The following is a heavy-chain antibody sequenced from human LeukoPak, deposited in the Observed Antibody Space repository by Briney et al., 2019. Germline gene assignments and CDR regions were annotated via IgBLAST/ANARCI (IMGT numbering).Heavy chain of an antibody. J-gene: IGHJ6*04. CDR1: GGSISSGGYY. Sequence: SQTLSLTCTVSGGSISSGGYYWSWIRQHPGKGLEWIGYIYYSGGTYYSPSLKSRVTISVDTSKNQFSLELSSVTAADTAVYYCARRRGGYGDPGMDVWGKGTTVTVSS. CDR3: ARRRGGYGDPGMDV. D-gene: IGHD4-17*01. V-gene: IGHV4-31*03. CDR2: IYYSGGT.